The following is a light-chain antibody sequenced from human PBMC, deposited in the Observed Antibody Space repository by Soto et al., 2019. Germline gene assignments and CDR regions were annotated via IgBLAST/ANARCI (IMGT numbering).Light chain of an antibody. CDR3: QQYNSWPPYT. CDR2: GAS. Sequence: EIVLTQSPGTLSLSPGERATLSCRASQSVSSSYLAWYQQKPGQAPRLLIYGASSRATGIPDRFSGSGSGTDFTLTISSLQSEDFAVYYCQQYNSWPPYTFGQGTKVDIK. J-gene: IGKJ2*01. V-gene: IGKV3-20*01. CDR1: QSVSSSY.